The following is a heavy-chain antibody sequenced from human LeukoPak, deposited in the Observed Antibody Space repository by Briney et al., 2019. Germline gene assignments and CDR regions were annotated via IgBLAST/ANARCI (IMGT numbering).Heavy chain of an antibody. V-gene: IGHV3-21*01. CDR1: GFTFCRYS. D-gene: IGHD6-19*01. Sequence: GGSLRLSCAASGFTFCRYSMNWVRQAPGKGLEWVSSISSSSSYIYYADSVKGRFTISRDNAKNSLYLQMNSLRAEDTAVYYCVRGVAGYFDYWGRGTLVTVSS. J-gene: IGHJ4*02. CDR3: VRGVAGYFDY. CDR2: ISSSSSYI.